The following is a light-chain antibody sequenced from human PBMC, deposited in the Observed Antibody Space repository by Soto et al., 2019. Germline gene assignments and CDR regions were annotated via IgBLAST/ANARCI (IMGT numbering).Light chain of an antibody. CDR2: HAS. CDR3: QQYGWSPPIT. J-gene: IGKJ5*01. Sequence: DIVLTQSPGTLSLSPGKRATLSCWASQSVGNNYLAGYQQKPGQAPKLLIYHASSRATGIPDRFSGSGSGTDFTLTISRLEPEDFAVYYCQQYGWSPPITFGQGTRLE. V-gene: IGKV3-20*01. CDR1: QSVGNNY.